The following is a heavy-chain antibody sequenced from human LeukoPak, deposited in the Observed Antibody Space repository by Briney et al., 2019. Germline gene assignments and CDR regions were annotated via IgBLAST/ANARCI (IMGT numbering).Heavy chain of an antibody. CDR3: ATGPNAGPYNWFDP. V-gene: IGHV1-69*13. CDR2: IIPILGTA. J-gene: IGHJ5*02. CDR1: GGTFSSYA. D-gene: IGHD1-1*01. Sequence: SVKVSCKASGGTFSSYAISWVRQAPGQGLEWMGGIIPILGTANYAQKFQGRVTITADESTSTAYMELSSLRSEDTAVYYCATGPNAGPYNWFDPWGQGTLVTVSS.